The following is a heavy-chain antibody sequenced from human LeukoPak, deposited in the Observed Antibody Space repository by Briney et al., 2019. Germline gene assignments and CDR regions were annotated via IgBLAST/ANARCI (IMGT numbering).Heavy chain of an antibody. V-gene: IGHV3-11*04. CDR2: ISSSGSTI. CDR3: ARDGLGLTATGAFDI. CDR1: GFTFSDYY. Sequence: GGSLRLSCAASGFTFSDYYMSWIRQAPGKGLEWGSYISSSGSTIYYADSMKGRFTISRVNAKNSLYLQMNSLRAEDTALYYCARDGLGLTATGAFDIWGQGTMVTVSS. D-gene: IGHD1-26*01. J-gene: IGHJ3*02.